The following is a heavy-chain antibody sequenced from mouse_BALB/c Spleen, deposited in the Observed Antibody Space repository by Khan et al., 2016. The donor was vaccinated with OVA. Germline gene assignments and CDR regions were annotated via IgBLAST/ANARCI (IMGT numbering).Heavy chain of an antibody. V-gene: IGHV2-6-2*01. CDR3: ARHQFPLSMDS. CDR2: IWSDGRT. CDR1: GFSLTSFA. J-gene: IGHJ4*01. Sequence: QVQLKESGPDLVAPSQSLSITCSVSGFSLTSFAIHWVRQPPGKGLEWLVVIWSDGRTTYNSSLKSRLSISKDNSKSQVFLKINSVQTDDTAMYDRARHQFPLSMDSWGQGTSVTVSS.